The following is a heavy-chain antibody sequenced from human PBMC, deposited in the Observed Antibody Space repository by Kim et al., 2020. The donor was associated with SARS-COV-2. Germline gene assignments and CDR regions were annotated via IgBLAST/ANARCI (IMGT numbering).Heavy chain of an antibody. CDR1: GFTFSSYG. J-gene: IGHJ4*02. D-gene: IGHD3-10*01. V-gene: IGHV3-33*06. CDR3: AKGGVDGTYYYGSGSYRPPFDN. Sequence: GGSLRLSCAASGFTFSSYGMHWVRQAPGKGLEWVAVIWYDGSNKYYADSVKGRFTISRDNSKNTLYLQMNSLRAEDTAVYYCAKGGVDGTYYYGSGSYRPPFDNWGQGTLVTVSS. CDR2: IWYDGSNK.